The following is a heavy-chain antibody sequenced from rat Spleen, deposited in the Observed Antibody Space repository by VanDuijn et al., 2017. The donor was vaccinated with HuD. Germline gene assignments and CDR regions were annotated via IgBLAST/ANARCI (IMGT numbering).Heavy chain of an antibody. Sequence: EVQLVESGGGLVQPGRSLKLSCAASGFTFSDFSMAWVRQAPQKGLEWVALITYDTANTYYRDSVKGRFTVSRENAENTVYLQINSLRSEDTATYYCVKEANYGGLMDSWGQGASVTVSS. V-gene: IGHV5-20*01. D-gene: IGHD1-11*01. J-gene: IGHJ4*01. CDR3: VKEANYGGLMDS. CDR1: GFTFSDFS. CDR2: ITYDTANT.